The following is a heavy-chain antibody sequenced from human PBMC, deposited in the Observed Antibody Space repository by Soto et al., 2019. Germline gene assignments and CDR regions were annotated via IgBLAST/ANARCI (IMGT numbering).Heavy chain of an antibody. Sequence: EVQLVESGGGLVQPGGSLRLSCAASGFTFSSHWMSWVRQAPGKGLEWLASIKQDGSEKHNVDSVKGRFTISRDNAKNSLYLQMNSLRVENTAVYYCARVYYDYIWGSYPLVYWGQGTLLTVSS. CDR2: IKQDGSEK. D-gene: IGHD3-16*02. CDR1: GFTFSSHW. CDR3: ARVYYDYIWGSYPLVY. V-gene: IGHV3-7*01. J-gene: IGHJ4*02.